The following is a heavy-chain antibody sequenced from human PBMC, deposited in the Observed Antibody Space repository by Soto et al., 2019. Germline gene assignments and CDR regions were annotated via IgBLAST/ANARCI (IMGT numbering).Heavy chain of an antibody. CDR1: GVSITTYY. D-gene: IGHD3-22*01. J-gene: IGHJ4*02. Sequence: SETLSLTCTVSGVSITTYYWSWIRQPPGKGLEWIGYIYYSGSTNYNPSLKSRVTMSVDTSKNQISLNLISVTAADTAVYYCASSPYFYDSSDFFSIVHWGQGALVTVSS. CDR3: ASSPYFYDSSDFFSIVH. V-gene: IGHV4-59*01. CDR2: IYYSGST.